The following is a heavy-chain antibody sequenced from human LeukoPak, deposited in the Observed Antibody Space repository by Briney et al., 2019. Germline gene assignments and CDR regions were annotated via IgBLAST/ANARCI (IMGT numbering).Heavy chain of an antibody. V-gene: IGHV3-11*06. J-gene: IGHJ4*02. CDR3: ARDHNFAFDN. Sequence: GGSLRLSCAASGFIFGDYSMNWVRQPPGKGLEWISYIGIDSGNTKYADSVKGRFTISADNAKNSLDLQMNSLRVEDTAVYYCARDHNFAFDNWGQGTLVTVSS. CDR1: GFIFGDYS. D-gene: IGHD5-24*01. CDR2: IGIDSGNT.